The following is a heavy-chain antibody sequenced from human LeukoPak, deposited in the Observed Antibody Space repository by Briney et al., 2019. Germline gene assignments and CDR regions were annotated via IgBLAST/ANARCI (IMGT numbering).Heavy chain of an antibody. CDR3: ASAERTYYDFWSGMS. CDR2: IYYSGST. Sequence: SETLSLTCTVSGGSISSSSYYWGWIRQPPGKGLEWIGSIYYSGSTYYNPSLKSRVTISVDTSKNQFSLKLSSVTAADTAVYYCASAERTYYDFWSGMSWGQGTLVTVSS. CDR1: GGSISSSSYY. V-gene: IGHV4-39*01. J-gene: IGHJ5*02. D-gene: IGHD3-3*01.